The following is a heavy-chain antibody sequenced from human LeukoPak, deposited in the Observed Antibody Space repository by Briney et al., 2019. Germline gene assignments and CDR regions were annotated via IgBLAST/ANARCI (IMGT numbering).Heavy chain of an antibody. CDR1: GYTFTSYA. J-gene: IGHJ4*02. D-gene: IGHD5-18*01. Sequence: ASVKVSCKASGYTFTSYAISWVRQAPGQGLEWMGGIIPIFGTANYAQKFQGRVTITADESTSTAYMELSSLRSEDTAVYYCARGDTAMKYTGSNFDYWGQGTLVTVSS. V-gene: IGHV1-69*13. CDR2: IIPIFGTA. CDR3: ARGDTAMKYTGSNFDY.